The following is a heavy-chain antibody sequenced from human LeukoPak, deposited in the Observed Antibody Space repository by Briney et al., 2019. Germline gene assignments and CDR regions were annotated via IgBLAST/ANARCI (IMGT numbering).Heavy chain of an antibody. Sequence: ASVKVSCKASGYTFTGYYMHWVRQAPGQGLEWMGWINPNSGGTNYAQKFQGRVTMTRDTSISTAYMELSRLRSDDTAVYYCAMNSLGATTYLGYWGQGTLVTVPS. J-gene: IGHJ4*02. CDR2: INPNSGGT. V-gene: IGHV1-2*02. CDR1: GYTFTGYY. D-gene: IGHD1-26*01. CDR3: AMNSLGATTYLGY.